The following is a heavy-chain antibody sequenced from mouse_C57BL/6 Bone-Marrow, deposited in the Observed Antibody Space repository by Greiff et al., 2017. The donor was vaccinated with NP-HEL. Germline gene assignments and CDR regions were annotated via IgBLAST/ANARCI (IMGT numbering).Heavy chain of an antibody. CDR3: ARRGGYVYFDY. J-gene: IGHJ2*01. CDR1: GYAFSSSW. CDR2: IYPGDGDT. V-gene: IGHV1-82*01. Sequence: VQRVESGPELVKPGASVKISCKASGYAFSSSWMNWVKQRPGKGLEWIGRIYPGDGDTNYNGKFKGKATLTADKSSSTAYMQLSSLTSEDSAVYFCARRGGYVYFDYWGQGTTLTVSS. D-gene: IGHD2-2*01.